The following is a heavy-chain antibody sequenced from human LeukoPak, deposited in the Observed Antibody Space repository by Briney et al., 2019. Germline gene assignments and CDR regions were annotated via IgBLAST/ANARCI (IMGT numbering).Heavy chain of an antibody. CDR3: AKDSYYDSSGYYYFDY. CDR2: VYYGGST. D-gene: IGHD3-22*01. J-gene: IGHJ4*02. V-gene: IGHV4-59*01. CDR1: GGSLSGFY. Sequence: SETLSLTCTVSGGSLSGFYWSWIRQPPGKGLEWIGYVYYGGSTTYNPSLRSRVTILVDTSKNQFSLRLGSVTAADTAVYYCAKDSYYDSSGYYYFDYWGQGTLVTVSS.